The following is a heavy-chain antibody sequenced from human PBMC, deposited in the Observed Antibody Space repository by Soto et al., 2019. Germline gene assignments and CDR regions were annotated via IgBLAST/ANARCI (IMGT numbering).Heavy chain of an antibody. Sequence: GASVKVSCKASGYTFTSYYMHWVRQAPGQGLEWMGIINPSGGSTSYAQKFQGRVTMTRDTSTSTVYMELSSLRSEDTAVYYCARAHQRALAYCGGDCYSGAYFDSLGQGTLVTLSS. CDR2: INPSGGST. J-gene: IGHJ4*02. CDR1: GYTFTSYY. V-gene: IGHV1-46*01. CDR3: ARAHQRALAYCGGDCYSGAYFDS. D-gene: IGHD2-21*02.